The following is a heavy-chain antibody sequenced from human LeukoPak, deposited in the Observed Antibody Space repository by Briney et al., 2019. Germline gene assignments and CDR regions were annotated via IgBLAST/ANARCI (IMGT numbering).Heavy chain of an antibody. Sequence: GGSLRLSCAASGFTFSSYTMAWVRQAPGKGLECVSSLSFGGGTIYYADSVKGRFTISRDTSKNTLYLQMDSLRAEDTAVYYCARDLSGRYTVDYWGQGTLVTVSS. J-gene: IGHJ4*02. D-gene: IGHD1-26*01. CDR1: GFTFSSYT. V-gene: IGHV3-23*01. CDR2: LSFGGGTI. CDR3: ARDLSGRYTVDY.